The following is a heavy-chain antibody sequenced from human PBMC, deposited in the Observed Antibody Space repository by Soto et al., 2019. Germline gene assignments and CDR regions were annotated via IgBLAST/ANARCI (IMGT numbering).Heavy chain of an antibody. V-gene: IGHV4-4*02. D-gene: IGHD1-7*01. Sequence: SETLSLICAVSGGSISSSNWWSWVRQPPGKGLEWIGEIYHSGSTNYNPSLKSRVTISVDKSKNQFSLKLSSVTAADTAVYYCARLGITGTTRAFDYWGQGTLVTVSS. CDR3: ARLGITGTTRAFDY. CDR1: GGSISSSNW. CDR2: IYHSGST. J-gene: IGHJ4*02.